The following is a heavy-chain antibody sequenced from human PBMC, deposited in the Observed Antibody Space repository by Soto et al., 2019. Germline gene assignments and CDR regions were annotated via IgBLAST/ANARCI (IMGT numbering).Heavy chain of an antibody. Sequence: GGSLRLSCAASGFTFSSYGMHWVRQAPGKGLEWVAVIWYDGSNKYYADSVKGRFTISRDNSKNTLYLQMNSLRAEDTAVYYCAREDWNYAWFDPWGQGTLVTVSS. D-gene: IGHD1-7*01. V-gene: IGHV3-33*01. CDR3: AREDWNYAWFDP. CDR1: GFTFSSYG. CDR2: IWYDGSNK. J-gene: IGHJ5*02.